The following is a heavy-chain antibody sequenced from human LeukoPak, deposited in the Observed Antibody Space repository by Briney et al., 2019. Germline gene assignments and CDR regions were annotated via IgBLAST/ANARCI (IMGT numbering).Heavy chain of an antibody. D-gene: IGHD2-21*02. Sequence: GGSLRLSCAASGFTFSSYAMSWVRQAPGKGLEWVSAISGSGGSTYYADSVKSRFTISRDNSKNTLYLQMNSLRAEDTAVYYCAKGFNVVVTAMDYWGQGTLVTVSS. V-gene: IGHV3-23*01. CDR3: AKGFNVVVTAMDY. CDR1: GFTFSSYA. J-gene: IGHJ4*02. CDR2: ISGSGGST.